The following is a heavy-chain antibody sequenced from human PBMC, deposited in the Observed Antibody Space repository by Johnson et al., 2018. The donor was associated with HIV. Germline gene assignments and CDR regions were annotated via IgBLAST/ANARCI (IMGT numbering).Heavy chain of an antibody. Sequence: QVQLVESGGGVVQPGGSLRLSCAASGFTFSSYGMHWVRQAPGKGLEWVAFIRYAGCNKSYADSVTGRFTNSRDNSKNTLYLQMNSLRAEDTAVYYCAKGPNGQLDDAFHIWGQGTMVTVSS. D-gene: IGHD6-6*01. J-gene: IGHJ3*02. V-gene: IGHV3-30*02. CDR2: IRYAGCNK. CDR3: AKGPNGQLDDAFHI. CDR1: GFTFSSYG.